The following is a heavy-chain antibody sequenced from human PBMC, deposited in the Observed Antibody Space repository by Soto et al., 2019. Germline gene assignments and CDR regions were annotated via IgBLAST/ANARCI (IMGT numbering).Heavy chain of an antibody. CDR1: GFTFSSHT. V-gene: IGHV3-21*01. CDR2: ISSRSTYI. CDR3: AREAAKGSSSSDWFDP. D-gene: IGHD6-13*01. J-gene: IGHJ5*02. Sequence: GGSLRLSCAASGFTFSSHTMNWVRQAPGKGLEWVSSISSRSTYIYYADSLKGRFTISRDNAKNSLYLQMNSLRAEDTAVYYCAREAAKGSSSSDWFDPWGQGTLVTVSS.